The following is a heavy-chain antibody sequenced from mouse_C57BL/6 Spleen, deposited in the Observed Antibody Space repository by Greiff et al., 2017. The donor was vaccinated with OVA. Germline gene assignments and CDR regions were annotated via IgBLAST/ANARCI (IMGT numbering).Heavy chain of an antibody. Sequence: QVQLQQPGAELVRPGSSVKLSCKASGYTFTSYWMDWVKQRPEQGLEWIGNIYPSDSETHYTQKFKDKATLTVDTSSSTAYLQLSSLTSEDSAVDTGERWPKKDYGWDDWGQGTTRTVSS. CDR2: IYPSDSET. J-gene: IGHJ2*01. CDR1: GYTFTSYW. D-gene: IGHD1-2*01. V-gene: IGHV1-61*01. CDR3: ERWPKKDYGWDD.